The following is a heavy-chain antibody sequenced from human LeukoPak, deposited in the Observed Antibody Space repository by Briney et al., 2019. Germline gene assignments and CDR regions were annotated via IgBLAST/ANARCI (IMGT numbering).Heavy chain of an antibody. CDR3: ARSSGYDAYYFDY. Sequence: SQTLSLTCTVSGGSISSGGYYWSWIRQPPGKGLECIGYNYYSGSTNYNPSLKSRVTISVDTSKNQFSLKLTSVTAADTAVYYCARSSGYDAYYFDYWGQGTLVTVSS. J-gene: IGHJ4*02. D-gene: IGHD5-12*01. CDR1: GGSISSGGYY. V-gene: IGHV4-61*08. CDR2: NYYSGST.